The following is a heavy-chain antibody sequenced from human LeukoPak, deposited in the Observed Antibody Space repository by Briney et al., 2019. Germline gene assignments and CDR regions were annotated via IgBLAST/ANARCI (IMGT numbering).Heavy chain of an antibody. J-gene: IGHJ5*02. V-gene: IGHV3-30*02. CDR2: IRYDGSNK. Sequence: GGSLRLSCAASGFTFSSYGMHWVRQAPGKGLEWVAFIRYDGSNKYYADSVKGRFTISRDNSKNTLYLQMNSLRAEDTAVYYCAKSTGHRWSARPSIYNWFDPWGQGTLVTVSS. D-gene: IGHD2-8*02. CDR3: AKSTGHRWSARPSIYNWFDP. CDR1: GFTFSSYG.